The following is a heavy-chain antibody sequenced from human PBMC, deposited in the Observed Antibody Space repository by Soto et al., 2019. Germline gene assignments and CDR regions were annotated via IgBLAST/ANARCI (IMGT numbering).Heavy chain of an antibody. D-gene: IGHD2-21*01. CDR3: ARGGDFSPYYYNVDV. CDR2: INPRGGST. Sequence: ASVKVSCKASGYTLNTYYMHWVRQAPGQRPEWMGIINPRGGSTTYAQNFQDRVIMTRDTSSSTVYMELSSLRSEDTAVYYCARGGDFSPYYYNVDVWGQGTTVTVSS. CDR1: GYTLNTYY. J-gene: IGHJ6*02. V-gene: IGHV1-46*02.